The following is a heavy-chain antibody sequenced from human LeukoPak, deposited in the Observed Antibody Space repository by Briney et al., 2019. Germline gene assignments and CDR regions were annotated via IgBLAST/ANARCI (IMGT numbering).Heavy chain of an antibody. CDR1: GGSFIAYS. V-gene: IGHV4-59*01. Sequence: SETLSLTCTVSGGSFIAYSCTWIRQPPGKRLEWIGYIYYSGSTIYNPSLRSRVTMSVDTPKTQFSLNLRSVTAADTAVYYCARGYFYDNSMDVWGTGTTVTVSS. CDR2: IYYSGST. CDR3: ARGYFYDNSMDV. D-gene: IGHD5/OR15-5a*01. J-gene: IGHJ6*03.